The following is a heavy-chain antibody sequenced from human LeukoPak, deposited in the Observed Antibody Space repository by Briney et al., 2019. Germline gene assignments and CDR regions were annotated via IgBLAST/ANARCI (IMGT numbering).Heavy chain of an antibody. Sequence: SETLSLTCTVSGDSFSGYYWSWIRQPPGKGLEWIGFIYYSGSTNYNPSLKSRVTISVDTSKSQFSLKLSSVTAADTAVYYCARGEYSSSYYYCMDVWGKGTTVTVSS. CDR1: GDSFSGYY. CDR3: ARGEYSSSYYYCMDV. CDR2: IYYSGST. D-gene: IGHD6-6*01. V-gene: IGHV4-59*01. J-gene: IGHJ6*03.